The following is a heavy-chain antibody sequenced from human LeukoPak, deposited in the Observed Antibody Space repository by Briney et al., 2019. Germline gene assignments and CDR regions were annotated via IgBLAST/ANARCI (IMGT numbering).Heavy chain of an antibody. D-gene: IGHD6-13*01. CDR1: GGSISSSSYY. Sequence: PSETLSLTCTVSGGSISSSSYYWGWIRQPPRKGLEWIGSIYYSGSTYYNPSLKSRVTISVDTSKNQFSLKLSSVTAADTAVYYCARETPEGIAAAGGAWGQGTLVTVSS. J-gene: IGHJ5*02. CDR2: IYYSGST. V-gene: IGHV4-39*07. CDR3: ARETPEGIAAAGGA.